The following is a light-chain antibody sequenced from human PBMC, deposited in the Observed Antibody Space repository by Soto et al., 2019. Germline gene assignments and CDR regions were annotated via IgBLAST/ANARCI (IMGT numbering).Light chain of an antibody. Sequence: AIRMTQSPSSFSASKGDRVTITCRASQDISSYLAWYQQKPGKAPKLLIYAASTLQSGVPSRFSGSGSGTDFTLTISRLQSEDFATYYCQQYYSYPSFGPGTKVDLK. CDR3: QQYYSYPS. CDR1: QDISSY. J-gene: IGKJ3*01. V-gene: IGKV1-8*01. CDR2: AAS.